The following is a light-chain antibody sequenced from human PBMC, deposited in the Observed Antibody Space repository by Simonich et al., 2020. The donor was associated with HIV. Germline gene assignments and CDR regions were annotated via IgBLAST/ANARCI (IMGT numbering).Light chain of an antibody. CDR2: LGS. V-gene: IGKV2-28*01. Sequence: DILMTQSPLSLPVTPGEPASISCRSSQSLLHSHGNNYLDWYLQKPGQSPQLLIYLGSNRASGVPDRFSGSGSGTDFTLKISRVEAEDVGVYYCMQALQTPYTFGQGTKLEIK. CDR1: QSLLHSHGNNY. J-gene: IGKJ2*01. CDR3: MQALQTPYT.